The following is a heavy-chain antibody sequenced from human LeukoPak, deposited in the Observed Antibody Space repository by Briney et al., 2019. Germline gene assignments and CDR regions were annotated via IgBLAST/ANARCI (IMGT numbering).Heavy chain of an antibody. CDR1: GFTFSIYW. Sequence: PGGSLRLSCAASGFTFSIYWMSWVRQTPGKGLEWVANIKQDGSEKYYVDSVKGRFTISRDNAQNSLYLQMNSLRAEDTAVYYCVRGCAHSSDWFDYWGQGTLVTVSS. CDR3: VRGCAHSSDWFDY. D-gene: IGHD3-22*01. CDR2: IKQDGSEK. J-gene: IGHJ4*02. V-gene: IGHV3-7*01.